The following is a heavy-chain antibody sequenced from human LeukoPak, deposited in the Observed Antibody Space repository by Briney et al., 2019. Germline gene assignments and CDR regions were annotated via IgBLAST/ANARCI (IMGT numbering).Heavy chain of an antibody. V-gene: IGHV4-59*01. J-gene: IGHJ6*02. Sequence: QTSETLSLTCTVSGGSISSYYWSWIRQPPGKGLEWIGYIYYSGSTNYNPSLKSRVTISVDTSKNQFSLKLSSVTAADTAVYYCARGGYCSRTSCYPYYYYGMDVWGQGTTVTVSS. CDR3: ARGGYCSRTSCYPYYYYGMDV. CDR2: IYYSGST. CDR1: GGSISSYY. D-gene: IGHD2-2*01.